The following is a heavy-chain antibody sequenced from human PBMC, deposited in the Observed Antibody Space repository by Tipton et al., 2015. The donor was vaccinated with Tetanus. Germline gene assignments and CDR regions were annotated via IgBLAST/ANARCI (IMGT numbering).Heavy chain of an antibody. CDR2: IYSSGTT. CDR3: ARSYYDLLTGNYIPYYFDY. Sequence: TLSLTRSVSGDSISSGGYYWSWIRQHPGKGLEWIGYIYSSGTTNYNPSLRSRVTMSVDTSKNQFSLELTSVTAADTAVYYRARSYYDLLTGNYIPYYFDYWGRGSLAPVSS. CDR1: GDSISSGGYY. D-gene: IGHD3-9*01. V-gene: IGHV4-31*03. J-gene: IGHJ4*02.